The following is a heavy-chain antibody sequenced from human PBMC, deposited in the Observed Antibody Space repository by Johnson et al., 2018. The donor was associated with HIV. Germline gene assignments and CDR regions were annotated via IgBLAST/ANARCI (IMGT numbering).Heavy chain of an antibody. CDR3: ARAPYSSSWYRDDFDI. Sequence: QVQLVESGGGVVQPGRSLRLSCAASAFTFSRYAMHWVRQAPGKGLEWVAFISNDGSNKYYADSVKGRFTISRDNSKNTLYLQMNNLRAEDTAVYYCARAPYSSSWYRDDFDIWGQGTMVTVSS. CDR2: ISNDGSNK. D-gene: IGHD6-13*01. CDR1: AFTFSRYA. V-gene: IGHV3-30-3*01. J-gene: IGHJ3*02.